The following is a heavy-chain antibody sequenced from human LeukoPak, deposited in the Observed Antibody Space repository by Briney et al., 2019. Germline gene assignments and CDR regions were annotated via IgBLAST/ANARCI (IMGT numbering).Heavy chain of an antibody. Sequence: GGSLRLSCIASGFTFSDFGMNWVRQAPGKGLERVSYISISARTIYYIDSVKGRFTISRDNAKNSLYLQMNSLRDEDTAVYYCARDFSRFCSSSSCANWFDPWGQGTLVTVSS. CDR3: ARDFSRFCSSSSCANWFDP. CDR2: ISISARTI. J-gene: IGHJ5*02. CDR1: GFTFSDFG. D-gene: IGHD2-2*01. V-gene: IGHV3-48*02.